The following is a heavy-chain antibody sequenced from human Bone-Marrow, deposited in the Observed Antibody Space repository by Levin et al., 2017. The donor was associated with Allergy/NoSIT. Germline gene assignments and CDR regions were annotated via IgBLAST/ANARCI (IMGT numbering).Heavy chain of an antibody. CDR2: IYYSGST. J-gene: IGHJ6*02. CDR3: ARDRGYSSGWPHAHPYYYYGMDV. D-gene: IGHD6-19*01. V-gene: IGHV4-59*01. Sequence: SETLSLTCTVSGGSISSYYWSWIRQPPGKGLEWIGYIYYSGSTNYNPSLKSRVTISVDTSKNQFSLKLSSVTAADTAVYYCARDRGYSSGWPHAHPYYYYGMDVWGQGTTVTVSS. CDR1: GGSISSYY.